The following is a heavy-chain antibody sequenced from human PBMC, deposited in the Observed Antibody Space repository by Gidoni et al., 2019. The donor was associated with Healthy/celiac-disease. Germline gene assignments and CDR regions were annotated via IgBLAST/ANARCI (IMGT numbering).Heavy chain of an antibody. CDR2: INPNSGGT. Sequence: QVQLVQSGAEVKKPGASVKVSCKASGYTFTGYYMHWVRQAPGQGLEWMGWINPNSGGTNYAQKFQGRVTMTRDTSISTAYMELSRLRSDDTAVYYCARPLSDSGSYLDYFDYWGQGTLVTVSS. CDR3: ARPLSDSGSYLDYFDY. J-gene: IGHJ4*02. D-gene: IGHD1-26*01. V-gene: IGHV1-2*02. CDR1: GYTFTGYY.